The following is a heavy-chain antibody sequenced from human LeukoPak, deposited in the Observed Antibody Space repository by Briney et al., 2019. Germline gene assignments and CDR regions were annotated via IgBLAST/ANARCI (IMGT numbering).Heavy chain of an antibody. Sequence: SETLSLTCTVSGGSISAYYWSWIRQPPGKALEWIGYIFYSGSTNYNPSLKSRVTISVDTSKNQFSLKLSSVTAADTAVYYCARLVTVTPGGYFDYWGQGTLVTVSS. CDR1: GGSISAYY. D-gene: IGHD2-21*02. CDR2: IFYSGST. V-gene: IGHV4-59*08. CDR3: ARLVTVTPGGYFDY. J-gene: IGHJ4*02.